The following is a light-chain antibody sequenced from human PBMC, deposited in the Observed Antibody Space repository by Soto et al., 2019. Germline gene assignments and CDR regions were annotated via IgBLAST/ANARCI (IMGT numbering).Light chain of an antibody. J-gene: IGKJ1*01. CDR1: QSVSSNH. CDR2: GAS. V-gene: IGKV3-20*01. CDR3: QQYGSSPKT. Sequence: EIVLTQSPGTLSLSPGERATLSCRASQSVSSNHLAWYQQKRGQAPRLLIYGASSKATGVPDRFSGSGSGTDLTLTISSLEPEDFAVYYCQQYGSSPKTFGQGTKVEIK.